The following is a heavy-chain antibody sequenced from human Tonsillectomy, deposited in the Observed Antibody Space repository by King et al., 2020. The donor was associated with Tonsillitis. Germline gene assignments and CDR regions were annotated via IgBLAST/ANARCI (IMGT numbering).Heavy chain of an antibody. V-gene: IGHV3-11*01. CDR2: ISGSGSTI. J-gene: IGHJ3*02. CDR1: GFTFSDYC. Sequence: VQLVESGGGLVKPGGSLRLSCAASGFTFSDYCMNWIRQAPGKGLEWVSYISGSGSTIYYADSVKGRFTISRDNAKNSLYLQMNSLRAEDTAVYYCARWGEDYYDSSEADAFDIWGQGTMVTVSS. D-gene: IGHD3-22*01. CDR3: ARWGEDYYDSSEADAFDI.